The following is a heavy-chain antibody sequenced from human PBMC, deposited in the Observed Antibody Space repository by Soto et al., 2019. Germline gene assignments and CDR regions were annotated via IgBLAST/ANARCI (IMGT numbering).Heavy chain of an antibody. J-gene: IGHJ4*02. V-gene: IGHV4-59*01. CDR3: ARDVYDSRHNAYLDY. D-gene: IGHD3-22*01. CDR2: IYYTGST. Sequence: SETLSLTCTISGGSISSCFWSWIRQPPGKGLEWIGCIYYTGSTNYNPSLKSRVTISVDTSKSQFSLRLNSVTAAGTAVYYCARDVYDSRHNAYLDYWGQGMLVTVSS. CDR1: GGSISSCF.